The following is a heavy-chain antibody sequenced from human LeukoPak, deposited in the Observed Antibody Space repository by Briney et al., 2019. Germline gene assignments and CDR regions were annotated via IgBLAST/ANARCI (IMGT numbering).Heavy chain of an antibody. D-gene: IGHD3-22*01. CDR2: ISSSSSTI. Sequence: AGGSLRLSCAASGFTFSTYSMNWVRQAPGNGLEWISYISSSSSTIYYADSVKGRFTISRDNAKNTLYLQMNSLRAEDTAVYYCAKTYYYDSSGYWYYFDYWGQGTLVTVSS. V-gene: IGHV3-48*01. J-gene: IGHJ4*02. CDR1: GFTFSTYS. CDR3: AKTYYYDSSGYWYYFDY.